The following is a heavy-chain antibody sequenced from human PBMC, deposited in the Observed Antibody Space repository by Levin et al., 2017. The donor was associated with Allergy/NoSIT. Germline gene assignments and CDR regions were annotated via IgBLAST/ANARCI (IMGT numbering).Heavy chain of an antibody. J-gene: IGHJ6*02. CDR1: GYSISSGYY. Sequence: SETLSLTCAVSGYSISSGYYWGWIRQPPGKGLEWIGSIYHSGSTYYNPSLKSRVTISVDTSKNQFSLKLSSVTAADTAGYYCARDDTYYDFWSNSYYYAMDVWGQGTTVTVSS. V-gene: IGHV4-38-2*01. CDR3: ARDDTYYDFWSNSYYYAMDV. CDR2: IYHSGST. D-gene: IGHD3-3*01.